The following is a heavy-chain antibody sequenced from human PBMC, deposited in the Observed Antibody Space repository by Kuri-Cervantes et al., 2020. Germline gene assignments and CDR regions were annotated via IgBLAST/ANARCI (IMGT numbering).Heavy chain of an antibody. Sequence: GGSLRLSCAASGFTFSGSAMHWVRQASGKGLEWVGRIRSKANRYATAYAASVKGRFTISRDNAKNTLYLQMNSLRVEDTAVYYCARDLGGRSGYWGQGALVTVSS. D-gene: IGHD1-26*01. CDR3: ARDLGGRSGY. J-gene: IGHJ4*02. CDR1: GFTFSGSA. V-gene: IGHV3-73*01. CDR2: IRSKANRYAT.